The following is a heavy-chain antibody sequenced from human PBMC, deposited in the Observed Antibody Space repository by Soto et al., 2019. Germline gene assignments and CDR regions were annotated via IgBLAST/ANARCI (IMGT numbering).Heavy chain of an antibody. D-gene: IGHD3-10*01. V-gene: IGHV1-69*02. Sequence: GASVKVSCKASGGTFSSYTISWVRQAPGQGLEWMGRIIPILGIANYAQKFQGRVTVTADKSTSTAYMELSSLRSEDTAVYYCARPTSVRDAFDIWGQGTMVTVSS. J-gene: IGHJ3*02. CDR1: GGTFSSYT. CDR2: IIPILGIA. CDR3: ARPTSVRDAFDI.